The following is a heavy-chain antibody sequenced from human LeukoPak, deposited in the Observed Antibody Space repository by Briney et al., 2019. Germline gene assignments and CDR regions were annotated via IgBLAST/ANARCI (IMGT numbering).Heavy chain of an antibody. D-gene: IGHD5-24*01. CDR1: GLAFSNFW. CDR2: IKPDGSED. Sequence: GSLRLSCATSGLAFSNFWMYWVRQAPGKGLEWVASIKPDGSEDFYADSVKGRFNISRDNAKNSLFLQMTNLKAEDTAVYYCAVDRRLKIFDYWGQGTLVTVSS. J-gene: IGHJ4*02. V-gene: IGHV3-7*01. CDR3: AVDRRLKIFDY.